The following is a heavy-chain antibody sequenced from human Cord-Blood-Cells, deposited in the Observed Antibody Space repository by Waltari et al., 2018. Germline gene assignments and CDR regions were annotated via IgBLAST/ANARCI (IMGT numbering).Heavy chain of an antibody. D-gene: IGHD4-17*01. Sequence: VQLVQSGAEVKKPGASVTVSCKASGYTFTSYYINWVRQATGQGLEWMGWMNPNSGNTGYAQKFQGRVTITRNTSISTAYMELSSLRSEDTAVYYCARVPVYGGNAFDIWGQGTMVTVSS. V-gene: IGHV1-8*03. J-gene: IGHJ3*02. CDR1: GYTFTSYY. CDR2: MNPNSGNT. CDR3: ARVPVYGGNAFDI.